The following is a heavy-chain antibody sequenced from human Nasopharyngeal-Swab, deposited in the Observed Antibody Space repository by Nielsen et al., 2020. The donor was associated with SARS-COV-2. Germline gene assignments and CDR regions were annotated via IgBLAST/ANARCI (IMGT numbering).Heavy chain of an antibody. J-gene: IGHJ4*02. D-gene: IGHD2-15*01. CDR1: GGSFSGYY. CDR3: ARAGESHVVVVAATTPSFDY. CDR2: INHSGST. V-gene: IGHV4-34*01. Sequence: SETLSLTCAVYGGSFSGYYWSWIRQPPGKGLEWIGEINHSGSTNYNPSLKSRVTISVDTSKNQFSLKLSSVTAADTAVYYCARAGESHVVVVAATTPSFDYCGQGTLVTVSS.